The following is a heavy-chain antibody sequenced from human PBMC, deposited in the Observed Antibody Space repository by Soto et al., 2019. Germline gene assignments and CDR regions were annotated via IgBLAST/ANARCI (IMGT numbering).Heavy chain of an antibody. J-gene: IGHJ6*02. D-gene: IGHD3-10*01. CDR3: ARQRFGPLHGLVDV. Sequence: QVQLQGSGPGLVKPSETLSLTCTISGGPMTNYYCSWFRQPPGQGLEWIGYMDYNGYTSYNPSLRGRVTISLDTSKSHLSLNLRSVTAAHAARYYCARQRFGPLHGLVDVWGQGTTVTVSS. V-gene: IGHV4-59*08. CDR1: GGPMTNYY. CDR2: MDYNGYT.